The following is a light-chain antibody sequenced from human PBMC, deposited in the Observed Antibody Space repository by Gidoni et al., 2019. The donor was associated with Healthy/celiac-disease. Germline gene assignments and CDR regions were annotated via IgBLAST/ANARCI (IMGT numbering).Light chain of an antibody. CDR3: QQYGSSPS. CDR2: GSS. Sequence: EIVLTQSPVTLSLSPGERAPLYCRASQSVSSSYLAWYQQKPGQAPRLIIYGSSSRATGIPDRFSGSGSGTVFTLTISILEPEVFAVYYFQQYGSSPSFGQGTKVEIK. J-gene: IGKJ1*01. V-gene: IGKV3-20*01. CDR1: QSVSSSY.